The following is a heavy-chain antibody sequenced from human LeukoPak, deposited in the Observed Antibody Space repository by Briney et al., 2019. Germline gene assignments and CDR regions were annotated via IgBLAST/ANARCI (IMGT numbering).Heavy chain of an antibody. CDR3: ARDRGHQLLSFDC. CDR2: IIPILGIA. CDR1: GYTFTGFS. Sequence: SVKVSCKASGYTFTGFSISWVRQAPGQGLEWMGRIIPILGIANYAQKFQGRVTITADKSTSTAYMELSSLRSEDTAVYYCARDRGHQLLSFDCWGQGTLVTVSS. V-gene: IGHV1-69*04. J-gene: IGHJ4*02. D-gene: IGHD2-2*01.